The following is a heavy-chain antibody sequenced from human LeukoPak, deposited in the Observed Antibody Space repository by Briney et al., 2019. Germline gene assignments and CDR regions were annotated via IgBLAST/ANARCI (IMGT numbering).Heavy chain of an antibody. V-gene: IGHV3-23*01. J-gene: IGHJ5*02. CDR3: AKDRGVASNWFDP. Sequence: GGSLRLSCAASGFTFENFGMSWVRQAPGKGLEWVSAISGSGGSTYYADSVKGRFTISRDNSKSTLYLQMNSLRAEDTAVYYCAKDRGVASNWFDPWGQGTLVTVSS. CDR2: ISGSGGST. D-gene: IGHD3-10*01. CDR1: GFTFENFG.